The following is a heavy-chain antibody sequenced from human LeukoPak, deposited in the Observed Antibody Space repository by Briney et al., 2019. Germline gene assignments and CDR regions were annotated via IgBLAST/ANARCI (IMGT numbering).Heavy chain of an antibody. CDR2: INPNSGGT. D-gene: IGHD6-6*01. CDR1: GYTFPGYY. CDR3: ARVEDSSSSGDFQH. Sequence: ASVKVSCKASGYTFPGYYMHWVRQAPGQGLEWMGWINPNSGGTNYAQKFQGRVTMTRDTSISTAYMELSRLRSDDTAVYYCARVEDSSSSGDFQHWGQGTLVTVSS. J-gene: IGHJ1*01. V-gene: IGHV1-2*02.